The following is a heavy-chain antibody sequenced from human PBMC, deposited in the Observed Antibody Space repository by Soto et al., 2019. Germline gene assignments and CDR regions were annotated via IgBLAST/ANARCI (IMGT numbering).Heavy chain of an antibody. D-gene: IGHD2-2*01. J-gene: IGHJ6*02. CDR2: ISAYNGNT. V-gene: IGHV1-18*01. Sequence: QVQLVQSGAEVKKPGASVKVSCKASGYTFTSYGISWVRQAPGQGLEWMGWISAYNGNTNYAQKLQGRVTMTTDTSTSTAYMELRSLISDDTAVYYCARDLVPAAIWRGPPGYGMDVWGQGTTVTVSS. CDR3: ARDLVPAAIWRGPPGYGMDV. CDR1: GYTFTSYG.